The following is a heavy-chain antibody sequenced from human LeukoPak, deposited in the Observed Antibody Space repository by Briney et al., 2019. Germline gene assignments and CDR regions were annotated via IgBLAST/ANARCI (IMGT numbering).Heavy chain of an antibody. CDR1: GGTFSSYA. D-gene: IGHD2-21*02. CDR2: IIPIFGTA. CDR3: ARRGGEYCGGDCYSEFDY. J-gene: IGHJ4*02. Sequence: ASVKVSCKASGGTFSSYAISWVRQAPGQGLGWMGGIIPIFGTANYAQKFQGRVTITADESTSTAYMELSSLRSEDTAVYYCARRGGEYCGGDCYSEFDYWGQGTLVTVSS. V-gene: IGHV1-69*13.